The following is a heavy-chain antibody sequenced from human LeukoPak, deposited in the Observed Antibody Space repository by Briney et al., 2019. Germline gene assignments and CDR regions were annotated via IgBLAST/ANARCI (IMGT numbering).Heavy chain of an antibody. J-gene: IGHJ5*02. CDR3: ARRLNYGHFDP. CDR2: VFYTGST. D-gene: IGHD4-17*01. CDR1: GVSVSSSSYY. V-gene: IGHV4-39*01. Sequence: PSETLSLTCTVSGVSVSSSSYYWGWIRQPPGKGLEWIGSVFYTGSTYYSPSLKSRITIPVDTSKNQFSLRLSSVTAADTAIYYCARRLNYGHFDPWGQGTLVTVSS.